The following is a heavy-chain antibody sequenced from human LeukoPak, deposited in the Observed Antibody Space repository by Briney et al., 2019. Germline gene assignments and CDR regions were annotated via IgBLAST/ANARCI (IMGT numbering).Heavy chain of an antibody. CDR1: GFTFSSYA. V-gene: IGHV3-23*01. CDR3: AKSPYYYDSSGYNGYYFEY. CDR2: ISGSGGST. Sequence: GGSLRLSCAASGFTFSSYAMSWVRQAPGKGLEWVSAISGSGGSTYYADSVNGRFTISRDNSKNTLYLQMNSLRAEDTAVYYCAKSPYYYDSSGYNGYYFEYWGQGTLVTVYS. D-gene: IGHD3-22*01. J-gene: IGHJ4*02.